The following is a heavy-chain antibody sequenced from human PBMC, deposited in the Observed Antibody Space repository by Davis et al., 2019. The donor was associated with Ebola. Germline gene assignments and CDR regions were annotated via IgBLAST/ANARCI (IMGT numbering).Heavy chain of an antibody. CDR3: AGLAAAGVDY. CDR2: ISSSSSTI. Sequence: GESLKISCAASGFTFSSYSMNWVRQAPGKGLEWVSYISSSSSTIYYADSVKGRFTISRDNAKNSLYLQMNSLRDEDTAVYYCAGLAAAGVDYWGQGTLVTVSS. D-gene: IGHD6-13*01. V-gene: IGHV3-48*02. CDR1: GFTFSSYS. J-gene: IGHJ4*02.